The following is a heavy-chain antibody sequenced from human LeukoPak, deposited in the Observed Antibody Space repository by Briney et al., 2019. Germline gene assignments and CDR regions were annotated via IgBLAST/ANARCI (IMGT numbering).Heavy chain of an antibody. Sequence: SETLSLTCSVSGDSISSNYWSWIRQPPGKGLEWIGYFYYSGISKYNSSLKSRVTIFADTSKNQFSLRLSSLSAADTAVYYCARARGSSSAADYWGQGTLVTVSS. CDR3: ARARGSSSAADY. V-gene: IGHV4-59*08. CDR2: FYYSGIS. J-gene: IGHJ4*02. CDR1: GDSISSNY. D-gene: IGHD6-6*01.